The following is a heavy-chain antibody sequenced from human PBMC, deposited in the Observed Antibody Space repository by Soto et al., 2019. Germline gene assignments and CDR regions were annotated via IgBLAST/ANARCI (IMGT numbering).Heavy chain of an antibody. V-gene: IGHV3-30*18. CDR2: ISYDGSNK. D-gene: IGHD4-17*01. Sequence: PGGSLRLSCAASGFNFSSYGMHWVRQAPGKGLEWVAVISYDGSNKYYADSVKGRFTISRDNSKNTLYLQMNSLRAEDTAVYYCAKAEYGDYYSEFYYGMDVWGQGTTVTVSS. CDR3: AKAEYGDYYSEFYYGMDV. J-gene: IGHJ6*02. CDR1: GFNFSSYG.